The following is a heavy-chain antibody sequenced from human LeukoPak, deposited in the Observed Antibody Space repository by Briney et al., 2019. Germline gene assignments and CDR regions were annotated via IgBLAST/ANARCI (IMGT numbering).Heavy chain of an antibody. J-gene: IGHJ4*02. D-gene: IGHD3-22*01. CDR2: ISSSSSYI. V-gene: IGHV3-21*04. Sequence: GGSLRLSCAASGFTFSSYSMNWVRQAPGKGLEWVSSISSSSSYIYYADSVKGRFTISRDNAKNSLYLQMNSLRAEDTAVYYCARVPRPIGYYDSSGYRQNFDYWGQGTLVTVSS. CDR3: ARVPRPIGYYDSSGYRQNFDY. CDR1: GFTFSSYS.